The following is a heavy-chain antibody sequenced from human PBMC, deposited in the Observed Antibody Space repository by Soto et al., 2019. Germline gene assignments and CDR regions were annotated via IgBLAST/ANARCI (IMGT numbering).Heavy chain of an antibody. CDR3: AKGSIEYSASVDN. CDR2: ISARGGSS. D-gene: IGHD5-12*01. Sequence: EVHLLESGGGLVQPGGSLRLSCAASGFSLNCYAMVWVRQAPGKGLEWVSVISARGGSSYFADSVKGRFTISRVNSKNVLSLEMNSLRAEDTAIYFCAKGSIEYSASVDNWGQGTLVLVST. J-gene: IGHJ4*02. CDR1: GFSLNCYA. V-gene: IGHV3-23*01.